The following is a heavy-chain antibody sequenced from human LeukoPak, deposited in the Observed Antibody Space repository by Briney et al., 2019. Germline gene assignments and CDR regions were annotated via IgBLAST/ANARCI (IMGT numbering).Heavy chain of an antibody. V-gene: IGHV4-39*07. J-gene: IGHJ4*02. CDR1: GGSISSSSYY. D-gene: IGHD6-13*01. Sequence: IPSETLSLTCTVSGGSISSSSYYWGWIRQPPGKGLEWIGSIYYSGSTYYNPSLKSRVTISVDTSKNQFSLKLSSVTAADTAVYYCARDSVVGWSSSSYFDYWGQGTLVTVSS. CDR3: ARDSVVGWSSSSYFDY. CDR2: IYYSGST.